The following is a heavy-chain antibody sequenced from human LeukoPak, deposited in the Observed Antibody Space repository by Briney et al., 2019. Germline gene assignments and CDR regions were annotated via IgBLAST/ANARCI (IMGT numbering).Heavy chain of an antibody. J-gene: IGHJ4*02. V-gene: IGHV3-23*01. Sequence: GGSLRLSCAASGFTFSSYAMSWVRQAPGKGLEWVSVISGSGGSTYYADSVKGRFTISRDNSKNTLYLQTNSLRAEDTALYYCAKAGSRWSFDYWGQGTLVTVSS. CDR2: ISGSGGST. CDR1: GFTFSSYA. CDR3: AKAGSRWSFDY. D-gene: IGHD6-19*01.